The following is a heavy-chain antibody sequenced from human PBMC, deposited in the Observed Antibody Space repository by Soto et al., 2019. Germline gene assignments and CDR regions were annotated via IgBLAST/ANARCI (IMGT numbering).Heavy chain of an antibody. CDR3: VRVVAIPGYPDN. D-gene: IGHD5-12*01. J-gene: IGHJ4*02. Sequence: QVQLVQSGAEVRQPASSVKVSCKTSGATFSSYAITWVRQAPGQGLEWMGGSVPTVDTSTYAQKFQSRVTVTADKFPNTVYMELSSLRSDDPAVYYCVRVVAIPGYPDNWGQGTLVTVSS. V-gene: IGHV1-69*14. CDR1: GATFSSYA. CDR2: SVPTVDTS.